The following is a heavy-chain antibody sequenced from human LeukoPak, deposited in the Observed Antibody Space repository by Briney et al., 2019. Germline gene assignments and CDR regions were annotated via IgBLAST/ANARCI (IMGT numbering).Heavy chain of an antibody. CDR3: VRDGDKLFQH. CDR1: GYSINSDYY. CDR2: IYHSGNT. D-gene: IGHD3-3*01. J-gene: IGHJ1*01. V-gene: IGHV4-38-2*02. Sequence: SETLSLTCAVSGYSINSDYYWGWIRPPPGKGLEWIGHIYHSGNTNYNSPLKSRVTISVDTSKNQFSLNLRSVTAADTAVYYCVRDGDKLFQHWGQGTLVTVSS.